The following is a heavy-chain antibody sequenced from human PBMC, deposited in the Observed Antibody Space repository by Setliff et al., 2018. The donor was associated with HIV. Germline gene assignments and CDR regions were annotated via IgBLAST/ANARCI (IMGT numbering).Heavy chain of an antibody. CDR1: GDNFNNVA. CDR2: ILPIFGAT. CDR3: TNRGGSGTNVGNWFDP. V-gene: IGHV1-69*13. J-gene: IGHJ5*02. Sequence: GASVKVFCKASGDNFNNVAFNWVRQAPGQGLGWMGGILPIFGATDYAQKFQGRLTLTAVQSENSVYMELSSLRSDDTAVYYCTNRGGSGTNVGNWFDPWGQGTLVTVSS. D-gene: IGHD3-10*01.